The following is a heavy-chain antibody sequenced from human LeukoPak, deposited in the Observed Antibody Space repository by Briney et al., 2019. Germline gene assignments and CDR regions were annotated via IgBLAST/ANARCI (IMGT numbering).Heavy chain of an antibody. J-gene: IGHJ4*02. D-gene: IGHD3-22*01. CDR2: ISAYNGNT. CDR3: ARDRVPDYYDSSGYWRIFDY. Sequence: ASVKVSCKASGYTFTSYGISWVRQAPGQGPEWMGWISAYNGNTNYAQKLQGRVTMTTDTSTSTAYMELRSLRSDDTAVYYCARDRVPDYYDSSGYWRIFDYWGQGTLVTVSS. CDR1: GYTFTSYG. V-gene: IGHV1-18*01.